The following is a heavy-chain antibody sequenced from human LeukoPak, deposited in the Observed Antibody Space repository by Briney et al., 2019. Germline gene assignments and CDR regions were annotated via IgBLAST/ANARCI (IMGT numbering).Heavy chain of an antibody. CDR2: IYYSGNT. Sequence: PSETLSLTCTVSGGSISSGGYYWNWIRHLPGKGLEWIGYIYYSGNTYYNPSLKSRITISLDTSENQFSLKLSSVTAADMAVYYCARFRDDSRPFDIWGQGTMVTVSS. D-gene: IGHD5-24*01. J-gene: IGHJ3*02. V-gene: IGHV4-31*03. CDR3: ARFRDDSRPFDI. CDR1: GGSISSGGYY.